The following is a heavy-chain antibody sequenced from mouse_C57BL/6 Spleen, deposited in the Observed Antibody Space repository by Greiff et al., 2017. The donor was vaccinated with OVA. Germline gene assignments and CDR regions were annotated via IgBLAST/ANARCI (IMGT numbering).Heavy chain of an antibody. CDR1: GFTFTDYY. CDR3: ARYIDFTTVVDY. Sequence: DVMLVESGGGLVQPGGSLSLSCAASGFTFTDYYMSWVRQPPGKALEWLGFIRNKANGYTTEYSASVKGRFTISRDNSQSILYLQMNALGAEDSATYYCARYIDFTTVVDYWGQGTTLTVSS. D-gene: IGHD1-1*01. J-gene: IGHJ2*01. CDR2: IRNKANGYTT. V-gene: IGHV7-3*01.